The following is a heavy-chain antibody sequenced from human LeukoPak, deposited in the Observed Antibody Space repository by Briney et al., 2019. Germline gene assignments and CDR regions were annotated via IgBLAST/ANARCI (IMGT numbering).Heavy chain of an antibody. D-gene: IGHD3/OR15-3a*01. CDR3: ARQNLNDDFWGARLGYYFDY. Sequence: SETLSLTCTVSGGSISSYYWSWIRQPPGKGLEWIGYIYYSGSTNYNPSLKSRVTISVDTSKNQFSLKLSSVTAADTAVYYCARQNLNDDFWGARLGYYFDYWGQGTLVTVSS. CDR1: GGSISSYY. J-gene: IGHJ4*02. V-gene: IGHV4-59*08. CDR2: IYYSGST.